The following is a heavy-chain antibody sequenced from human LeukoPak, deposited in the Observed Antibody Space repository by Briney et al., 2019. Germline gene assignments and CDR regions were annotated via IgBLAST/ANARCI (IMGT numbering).Heavy chain of an antibody. Sequence: ASVKVSCKASGYTFTSYAMNWVRQAPGQGLEWMGIINPSGGSTSYAQKFQGRVTMTRDMSTSTVYMELSSLRSEDTAVYYCARGDTAMDNDYWGQGTLVTVSS. D-gene: IGHD5-18*01. CDR3: ARGDTAMDNDY. CDR2: INPSGGST. V-gene: IGHV1-46*01. J-gene: IGHJ4*02. CDR1: GYTFTSYA.